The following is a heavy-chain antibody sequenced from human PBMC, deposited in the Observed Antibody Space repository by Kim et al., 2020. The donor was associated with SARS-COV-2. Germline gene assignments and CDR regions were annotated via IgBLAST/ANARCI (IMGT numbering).Heavy chain of an antibody. V-gene: IGHV4-31*02. CDR3: ARGDTIFGVVINAFDI. J-gene: IGHJ3*02. Sequence: IKIRVTISVDTSKTRFSLKLSSVTAADTAVYYCARGDTIFGVVINAFDIWGQGTMVTVSS. D-gene: IGHD3-3*01.